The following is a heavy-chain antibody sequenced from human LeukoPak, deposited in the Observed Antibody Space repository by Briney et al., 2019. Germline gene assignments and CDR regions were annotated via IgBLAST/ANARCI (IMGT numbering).Heavy chain of an antibody. V-gene: IGHV3-74*01. J-gene: IGHJ4*02. CDR2: INSGGSGT. CDR1: GFTFSTYW. Sequence: GGSLRLSCAASGFTFSTYWMHWVRQAPGKGLVWVSRINSGGSGTSYADSVQGRFTISRDNANNTLYLQMNSLRAEDTAVYYCARGTVITRLFDYWGQGTLVTVSS. D-gene: IGHD4-23*01. CDR3: ARGTVITRLFDY.